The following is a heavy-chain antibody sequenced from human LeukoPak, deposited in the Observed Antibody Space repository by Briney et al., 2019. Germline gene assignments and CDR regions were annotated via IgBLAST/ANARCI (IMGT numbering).Heavy chain of an antibody. Sequence: PGGSLRLSCAASGFTFGSYWMSWVRQAPGKGLEWVANIKQDGSEKNYVDSVRGRFTISRDNARNSLYLQMNSLRAEDTAVYYCARDWRTQVLHPYYFEYWGQGVLVTVSS. D-gene: IGHD3-16*01. J-gene: IGHJ4*02. V-gene: IGHV3-7*01. CDR1: GFTFGSYW. CDR2: IKQDGSEK. CDR3: ARDWRTQVLHPYYFEY.